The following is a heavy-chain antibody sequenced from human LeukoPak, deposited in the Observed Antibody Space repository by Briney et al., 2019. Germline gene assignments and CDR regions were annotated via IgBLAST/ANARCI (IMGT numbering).Heavy chain of an antibody. J-gene: IGHJ3*02. CDR3: ARDRTGFAFDI. CDR1: GGSITSTNY. V-gene: IGHV4-4*02. CDR2: VNLQGST. Sequence: SETLSLTCGVSGGSITSTNYWTWVRQPPGKGLEWIGEVNLQGSTNYNPSLMGRVAISVDMSENHISLQLTSVTAADTAVYYCARDRTGFAFDIWGQGTMITVSS. D-gene: IGHD3/OR15-3a*01.